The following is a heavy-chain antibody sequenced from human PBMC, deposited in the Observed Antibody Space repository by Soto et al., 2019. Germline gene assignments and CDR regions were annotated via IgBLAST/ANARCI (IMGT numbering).Heavy chain of an antibody. CDR1: GFSLSTSGVG. CDR2: IYWDDDK. Sequence: QITLKESGPTLVKPTQTLTLTCTFSGFSLSTSGVGVGWIRQPPGKALEWLALIYWDDDKRYSPSLKRRHTITKDSSKNQVVLTMTHMDPVDTATYYCAHTLPPWGGMDVWGQGTTVTVSS. CDR3: AHTLPPWGGMDV. J-gene: IGHJ6*02. V-gene: IGHV2-5*02. D-gene: IGHD7-27*01.